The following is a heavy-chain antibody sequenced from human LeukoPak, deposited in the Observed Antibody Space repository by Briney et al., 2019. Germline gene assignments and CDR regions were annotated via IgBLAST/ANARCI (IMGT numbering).Heavy chain of an antibody. V-gene: IGHV3-48*04. CDR1: GFTFRIYG. CDR2: IAHDSTTI. Sequence: RSGGSLSLSCAASGFTFRIYGMNWVRQAPGKGPEWVSYIAHDSTTIYYKDSVKGRFTMSRDNARTSLYLQMTSLRAEDTAMYYCARATRNGYDYWGQGTLVTVSS. J-gene: IGHJ4*02. CDR3: ARATRNGYDY. D-gene: IGHD5-24*01.